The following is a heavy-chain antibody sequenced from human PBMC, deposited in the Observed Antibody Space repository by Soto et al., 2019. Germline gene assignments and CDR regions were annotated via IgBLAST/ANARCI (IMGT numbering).Heavy chain of an antibody. CDR1: GFTFSSYA. CDR2: ISGSGGST. V-gene: IGHV3-23*01. D-gene: IGHD4-17*01. Sequence: GGSLRLSCAASGFTFSSYAMSWVRQAPGKGLEWVSAISGSGGSTYYADSVKGRFTISRDNSKNTLYLQMNSLRAEDTAVYYCAKDFNYGDYVHGGFFDYWGQGTLVTVSS. J-gene: IGHJ4*02. CDR3: AKDFNYGDYVHGGFFDY.